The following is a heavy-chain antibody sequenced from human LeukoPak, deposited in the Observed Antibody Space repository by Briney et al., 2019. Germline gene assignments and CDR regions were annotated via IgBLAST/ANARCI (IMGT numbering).Heavy chain of an antibody. CDR1: GGSISSSNW. CDR2: IYHSGSN. D-gene: IGHD1-26*01. CDR3: ARVSSGSYYFDY. J-gene: IGHJ4*02. V-gene: IGHV4-4*02. Sequence: PSGTLSLTCAVSGGSISSSNWWSWVRQPPGKELEWIGEIYHSGSNNYNPSLRSRVTISVDKSKNQFSLKLSSVSAADTAVFYCARVSSGSYYFDYWGQGTLVTVSS.